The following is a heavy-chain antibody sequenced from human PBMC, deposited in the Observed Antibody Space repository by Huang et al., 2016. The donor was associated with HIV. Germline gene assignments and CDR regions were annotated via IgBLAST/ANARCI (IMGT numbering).Heavy chain of an antibody. CDR1: TTYS. D-gene: IGHD3-9*01. CDR2: INTKTGKP. CDR3: ARYRLTGTFLDS. Sequence: TTYSLIWVRQAPGQGLEWMGWINTKTGKPTYAQGFTGRFVFSWDTTVNTAYLQISSLKTDDTAKYFCARYRLTGTFLDSWGQGTQVTVSS. J-gene: IGHJ4*02. V-gene: IGHV7-4-1*02.